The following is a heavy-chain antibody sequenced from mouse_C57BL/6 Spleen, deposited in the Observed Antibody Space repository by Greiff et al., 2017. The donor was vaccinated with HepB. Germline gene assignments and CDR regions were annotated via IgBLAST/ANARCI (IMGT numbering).Heavy chain of an antibody. J-gene: IGHJ1*03. CDR3: ANYYGSSDWYFDV. CDR1: GYTFTSYG. D-gene: IGHD1-1*01. CDR2: IYPRSGNT. V-gene: IGHV1-81*01. Sequence: QVQLQQSGAELARPGASVKLSCKASGYTFTSYGISWVKQRTGQGLEWIGEIYPRSGNTYYNEKFKGKATLTADKSSSTAYMELRSLTSEDSAVYVCANYYGSSDWYFDVWGTGTTVTVSS.